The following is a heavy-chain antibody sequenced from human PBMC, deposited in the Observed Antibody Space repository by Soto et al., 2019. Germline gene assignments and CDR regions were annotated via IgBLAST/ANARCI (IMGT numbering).Heavy chain of an antibody. Sequence: SETLSLTCAVYGGSFSGYYWSWIRQPPGKGLGWIGEINHSGSTNYNPSLKSRVTISVDTSKNQFALKLSSVTAADTAVYYCARAGLGGSGSYYSYFDYWGQGTLVTVSS. D-gene: IGHD3-10*01. J-gene: IGHJ4*02. CDR3: ARAGLGGSGSYYSYFDY. V-gene: IGHV4-34*01. CDR1: GGSFSGYY. CDR2: INHSGST.